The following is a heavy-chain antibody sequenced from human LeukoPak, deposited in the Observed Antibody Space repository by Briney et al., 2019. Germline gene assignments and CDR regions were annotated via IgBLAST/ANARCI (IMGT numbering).Heavy chain of an antibody. CDR1: GGSISSYY. J-gene: IGHJ4*02. CDR3: ARGGSGSYYRLDY. D-gene: IGHD3-10*01. Sequence: ASETQSLTCTVSGGSISSYYWSWIRQPPGKGLEWIGYIYYSGSTNYNPSLKSRVTISVDTSKNQFSLKLRSVTAADTAVYYCARGGSGSYYRLDYWGQGTLVTVSS. V-gene: IGHV4-59*01. CDR2: IYYSGST.